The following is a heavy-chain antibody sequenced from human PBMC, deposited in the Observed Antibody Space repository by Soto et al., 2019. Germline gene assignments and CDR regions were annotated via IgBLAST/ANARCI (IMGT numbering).Heavy chain of an antibody. Sequence: PGGSLRLSCAASGFTFSNSAMSWVRQAPGKGLDWVSTISNGGSSTYYAEFVKGRFTISGDNSKNTLYLQMNSLRAEDTALYYCVKGGSFDYWGQGTLVTVSS. CDR1: GFTFSNSA. CDR3: VKGGSFDY. D-gene: IGHD3-10*01. CDR2: ISNGGSST. V-gene: IGHV3-23*01. J-gene: IGHJ4*02.